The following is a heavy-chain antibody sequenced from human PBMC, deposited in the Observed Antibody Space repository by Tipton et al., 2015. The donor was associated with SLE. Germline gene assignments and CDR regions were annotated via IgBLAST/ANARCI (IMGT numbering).Heavy chain of an antibody. CDR1: GFAFSNYA. V-gene: IGHV3-23*01. CDR2: ISGSGDNT. Sequence: SLRLSCAASGFAFSNYAMSWVRQAPGEGLEWVSSISGSGDNTYYGDSVKGRFTISRDNSKNTLYLQMNSLRADDTAVYYCARGWLRCLWGQGTLVTVSS. J-gene: IGHJ4*02. CDR3: ARGWLRCL. D-gene: IGHD5-12*01.